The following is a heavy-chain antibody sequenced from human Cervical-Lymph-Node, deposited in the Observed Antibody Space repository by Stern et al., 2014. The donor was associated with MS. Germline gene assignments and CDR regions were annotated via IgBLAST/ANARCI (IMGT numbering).Heavy chain of an antibody. CDR3: ARGFVTTENWFDH. V-gene: IGHV1-46*01. D-gene: IGHD1-14*01. J-gene: IGHJ5*02. CDR1: GYTFTSHY. Sequence: MQLVESGAEVKKPGASVTVSCKASGYTFTSHYIHWVRQAPGQGLEWMGISNRSGDTTSSAPQFQGRLTMTRDTSTSTVNLHLSSLRSDDTAVYYCARGFVTTENWFDHWGQGTLVTVSS. CDR2: SNRSGDTT.